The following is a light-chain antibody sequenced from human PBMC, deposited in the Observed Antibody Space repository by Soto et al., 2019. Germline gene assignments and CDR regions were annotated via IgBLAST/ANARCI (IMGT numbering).Light chain of an antibody. CDR2: VNT. CDR1: SSNIGVGYV. V-gene: IGLV1-40*01. Sequence: QSVLTQPPSVSGPPGQRATISGPGSSSNIGVGYVVHWYHQLQGPAPNLLTYVNTNRPSGVPDRFSGSKSGTSASLAITGLQAEDEADYYCQSYDSSLSGWVFGGGTKLTVL. J-gene: IGLJ3*02. CDR3: QSYDSSLSGWV.